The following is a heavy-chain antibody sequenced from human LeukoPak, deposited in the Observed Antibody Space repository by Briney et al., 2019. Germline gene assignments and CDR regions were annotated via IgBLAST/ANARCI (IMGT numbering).Heavy chain of an antibody. CDR2: IKQDGSER. D-gene: IGHD2-21*01. V-gene: IGHV3-7*01. J-gene: IGHJ4*02. CDR1: GFTFSSYW. Sequence: GGSLRLSCAASGFTFSSYWMSWVRQAPGKGLEWVANIKQDGSERYYVDSVKGRFTISRDNAKNSLYLQMNSLRAEDTAVYYCARDVGVYYFDYWGQGTLVTVSS. CDR3: ARDVGVYYFDY.